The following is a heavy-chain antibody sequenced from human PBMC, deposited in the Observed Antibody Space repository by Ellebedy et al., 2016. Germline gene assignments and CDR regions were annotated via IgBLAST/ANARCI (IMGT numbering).Heavy chain of an antibody. CDR2: IRVYNGDS. CDR1: GDTFTTYG. V-gene: IGHV1-18*01. D-gene: IGHD2-21*02. Sequence: ASVKVSCXASGDTFTTYGISWVRQAPGQGLEWMGWIRVYNGDSNYVQKLQGRVSLTTDTSTSTAYMELRSLGSDDTAVYYCAAAYCGGDCYGTYYYYYGMDVWGHGTTVTVSS. J-gene: IGHJ6*02. CDR3: AAAYCGGDCYGTYYYYYGMDV.